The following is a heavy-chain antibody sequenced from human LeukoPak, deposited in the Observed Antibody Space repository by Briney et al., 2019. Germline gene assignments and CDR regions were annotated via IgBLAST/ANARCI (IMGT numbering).Heavy chain of an antibody. CDR3: AKGDIGSYYFMDD. D-gene: IGHD1-26*01. CDR1: GFTFSSYD. Sequence: GGTLRLSCAASGFTFSSYDMSWFLRAPARGLEWVSAISGSGGSTYYAASVKGRFTISRDNSKNTLSLQMNSLTAEDTAVYYCAKGDIGSYYFMDDWGQGTLVTVSS. V-gene: IGHV3-23*01. CDR2: ISGSGGST. J-gene: IGHJ4*02.